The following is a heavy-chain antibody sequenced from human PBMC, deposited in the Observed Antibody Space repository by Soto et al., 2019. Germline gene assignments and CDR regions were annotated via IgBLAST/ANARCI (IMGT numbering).Heavy chain of an antibody. CDR1: GFTVSSNY. J-gene: IGHJ4*02. V-gene: IGHV3-66*01. CDR2: IYSGGST. D-gene: IGHD2-15*01. CDR3: ARTCSGGTCSFDY. Sequence: PRLSCAASGFTVSSNYMSWVRQAPGKGLEWVSVIYSGGSTYYADSVKGRFTISRDNSKNTLYLQMNSLRAEDTAVYYCARTCSGGTCSFDYWGQGTLVTVSS.